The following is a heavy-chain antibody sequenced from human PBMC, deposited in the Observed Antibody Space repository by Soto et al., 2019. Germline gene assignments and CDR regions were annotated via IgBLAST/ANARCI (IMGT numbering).Heavy chain of an antibody. Sequence: QVLLRESGPGLVKPSETLALTCAVSGDSVSSSDFYWTWIRQPPGQPLEWIGYVYSTGTTSYSPSLKSRVDISLDTSENQFPLKLRSVTAADAAVYFCARVSKLVAPKDGKRAYFFAMDVWGHGTTVTVS. CDR2: VYSTGTT. J-gene: IGHJ6*02. CDR3: ARVSKLVAPKDGKRAYFFAMDV. V-gene: IGHV4-61*08. D-gene: IGHD6-6*01. CDR1: GDSVSSSDFY.